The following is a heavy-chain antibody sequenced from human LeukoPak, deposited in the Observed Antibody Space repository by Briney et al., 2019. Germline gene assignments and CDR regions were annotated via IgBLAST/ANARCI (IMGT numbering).Heavy chain of an antibody. J-gene: IGHJ5*02. V-gene: IGHV3-23*01. CDR1: GFTFSSYA. CDR2: ISGSGGST. CDR3: AKEGEWELPGNWFDP. D-gene: IGHD1-26*01. Sequence: GGSLRLSCAASGFTFSSYAMSWVRQAPGKGLEWVSAISGSGGSTYYADSVKGWFTISRDNSKNTLYLQMNSPRAEDTAVYYCAKEGEWELPGNWFDPWGQGTLVTVSS.